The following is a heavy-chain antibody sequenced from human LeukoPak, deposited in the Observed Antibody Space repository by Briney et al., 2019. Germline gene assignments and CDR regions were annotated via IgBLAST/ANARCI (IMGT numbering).Heavy chain of an antibody. CDR2: ISGIGTTT. Sequence: GGSLRLSCTASGFTFSSYAMTWVRQAPGKGLECVSVISGIGTTTYYADSVKGRFTISRDNSKNTLFLQTNSLRVEDTATYYCTKKRTTSVTDWFDHWGQGTLVTVSS. J-gene: IGHJ5*02. D-gene: IGHD4-17*01. V-gene: IGHV3-23*01. CDR1: GFTFSSYA. CDR3: TKKRTTSVTDWFDH.